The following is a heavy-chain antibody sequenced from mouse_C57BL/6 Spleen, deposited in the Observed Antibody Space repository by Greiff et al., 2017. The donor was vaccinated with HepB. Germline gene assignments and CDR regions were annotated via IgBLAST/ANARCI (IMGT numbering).Heavy chain of an antibody. CDR2: ISYDGSN. Sequence: EVKLMESGPGLVKPSQSLSLTCSVTGYSITSGYYWNWIRQFPGNKLEWMGYISYDGSNNYNPSLKNRISITRDTSKNQFFLKLNSVTTEDTATYYCARGGSPYYGSSYEDYWGQGTTLTVSS. D-gene: IGHD1-1*01. CDR1: GYSITSGYY. V-gene: IGHV3-6*01. J-gene: IGHJ2*01. CDR3: ARGGSPYYGSSYEDY.